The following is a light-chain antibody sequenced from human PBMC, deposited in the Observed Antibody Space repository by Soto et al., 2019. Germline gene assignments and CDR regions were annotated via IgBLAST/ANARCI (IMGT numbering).Light chain of an antibody. CDR3: QQYNNWPS. CDR1: QSVSSSY. Sequence: EIVLTQSPGTLSLSPGERATLSCRASQSVSSSYLAWHQQKPGQAPRLLIYGASSRATGIPDRFSGSGSGTEFSLTISSLQSEDFAVYYCQQYNNWPSFGGGTKVDIK. CDR2: GAS. J-gene: IGKJ4*01. V-gene: IGKV3-20*01.